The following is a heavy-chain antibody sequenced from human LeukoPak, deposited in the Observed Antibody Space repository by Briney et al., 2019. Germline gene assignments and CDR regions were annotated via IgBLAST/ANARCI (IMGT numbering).Heavy chain of an antibody. CDR3: ARIWLRAFDI. CDR2: IYPYDSDT. J-gene: IGHJ3*02. Sequence: GESLKISCKGSGSSFTNYWIAWVRPMPGKGLEWMGIIYPYDSDTRYSPSFQGQVTISADNSISTAYLQWSSLKASDTAMYYCARIWLRAFDIWGQGTMVTVSS. V-gene: IGHV5-51*01. CDR1: GSSFTNYW. D-gene: IGHD3-16*01.